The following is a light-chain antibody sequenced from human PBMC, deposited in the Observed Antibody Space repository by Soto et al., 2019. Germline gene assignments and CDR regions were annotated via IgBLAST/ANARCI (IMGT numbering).Light chain of an antibody. V-gene: IGKV1-39*01. CDR2: SAS. CDR3: QQSYIASLT. CDR1: QSIAGY. J-gene: IGKJ1*01. Sequence: DFQMTQSPSSLSASLGDSVTSXXRASQSIAGYLNWYQQKPGKVPTVXLYSASTLQSGVPSRFSGSGAGTDFTLTLSSLQAEDSASYYCQQSYIASLTFGQGTKVDIK.